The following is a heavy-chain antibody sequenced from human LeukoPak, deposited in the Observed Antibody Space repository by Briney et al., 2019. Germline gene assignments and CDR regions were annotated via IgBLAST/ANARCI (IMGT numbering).Heavy chain of an antibody. V-gene: IGHV1-18*01. Sequence: GASVKVSCKASGYTFTSYGISRVRQAPGQGLEWMGWISAYNGNTNYAQKLQGRVTMTTDTSTSTAYMELRSLRSDDTAVYYCARDAYCSSTSCPRGWSWFDPWGQGTLVTVSS. CDR3: ARDAYCSSTSCPRGWSWFDP. CDR1: GYTFTSYG. J-gene: IGHJ5*02. D-gene: IGHD2-2*01. CDR2: ISAYNGNT.